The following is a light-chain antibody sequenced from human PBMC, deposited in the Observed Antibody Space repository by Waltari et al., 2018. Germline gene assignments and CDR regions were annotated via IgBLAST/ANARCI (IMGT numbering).Light chain of an antibody. CDR1: QSIGSR. CDR2: YAS. Sequence: EIVLTQSPDFQSVTPNEKVTITCRASQSIGSRLHWYQQKPDQPPKILIKYASQSFTGVPSRFSGSGSVTDFTLTINSLEAEDAATYYCHQSYTLPYTFGQGTKLEIK. V-gene: IGKV6-21*01. CDR3: HQSYTLPYT. J-gene: IGKJ2*01.